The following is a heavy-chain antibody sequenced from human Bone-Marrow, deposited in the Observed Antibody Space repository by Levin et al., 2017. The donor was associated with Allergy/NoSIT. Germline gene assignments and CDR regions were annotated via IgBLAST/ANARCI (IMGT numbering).Heavy chain of an antibody. V-gene: IGHV1-69*04. CDR3: ARDIVGAIGVVLDY. D-gene: IGHD1-26*01. CDR2: IIPILGIA. J-gene: IGHJ4*02. CDR1: GGTFSSYP. Sequence: ASVKVSCKASGGTFSSYPISWVRQAPGQGLEWMGRIIPILGIANYAQKFQGRVTITADKSTSTAYMELSSLRSEDTAVYYCARDIVGAIGVVLDYWGQGTLVTVSS.